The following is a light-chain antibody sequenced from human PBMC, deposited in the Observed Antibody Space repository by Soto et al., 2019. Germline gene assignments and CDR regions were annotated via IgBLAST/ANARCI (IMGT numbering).Light chain of an antibody. J-gene: IGLJ1*01. V-gene: IGLV2-14*03. Sequence: QSLLTQPASVSGSPGQSITISCTGTSSDVGAYKYVSWHQQHPGKAPKLMIYDVSDRPSGVSDRFSGSKSGNTASLTISGLQAEDEADYYCSSYTGGSTSYVFGTGTKVTVL. CDR2: DVS. CDR1: SSDVGAYKY. CDR3: SSYTGGSTSYV.